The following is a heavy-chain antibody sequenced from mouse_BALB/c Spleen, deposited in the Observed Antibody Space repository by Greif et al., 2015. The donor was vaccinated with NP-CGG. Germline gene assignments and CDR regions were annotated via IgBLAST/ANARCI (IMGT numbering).Heavy chain of an antibody. CDR3: ARDGPYYYGSSFWFAY. CDR1: GFSLTSYG. D-gene: IGHD1-1*01. J-gene: IGHJ3*01. Sequence: QVQLQQSGPGLVAPSQSLSITCTVSGFSLTSYGVHWVRQPPGKGLEWLGVIWAGGSTNYNSALMSRLSISKDNSESQVFLKMNSLQTDDTAMYYCARDGPYYYGSSFWFAYWDQGTLVTVSA. CDR2: IWAGGST. V-gene: IGHV2-9*02.